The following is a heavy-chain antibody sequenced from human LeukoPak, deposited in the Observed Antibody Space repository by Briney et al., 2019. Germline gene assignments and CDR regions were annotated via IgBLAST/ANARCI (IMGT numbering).Heavy chain of an antibody. CDR2: IYPDDSDT. CDR3: ARRWGTYDILTGYYRDQDAFDI. J-gene: IGHJ3*02. Sequence: NRGESLKISCKGSGYSFTGYWIAWVRQMPGKGLEWMGIIYPDDSDTTYSPSFQNQVTISADKSIGTAYLQWSSLKASDTAMYYCARRWGTYDILTGYYRDQDAFDIWGQGTMVTVSS. V-gene: IGHV5-51*01. D-gene: IGHD3-9*01. CDR1: GYSFTGYW.